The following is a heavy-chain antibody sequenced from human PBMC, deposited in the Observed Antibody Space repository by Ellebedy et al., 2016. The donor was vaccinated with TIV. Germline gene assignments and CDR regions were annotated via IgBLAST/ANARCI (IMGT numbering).Heavy chain of an antibody. CDR2: ISAYNGNT. CDR3: ARDGDYDSSGHWKSDGCDI. CDR1: GYTFTSYG. Sequence: AASVKVSCKASGYTFTSYGISWVRHAPGQGLEWMGWISAYNGNTNYAQKIQGRVTMTTDTSTTTAYMELRSLRSDETAMYYCARDGDYDSSGHWKSDGCDIWGQGTMVTVSS. D-gene: IGHD3-22*01. V-gene: IGHV1-18*04. J-gene: IGHJ3*02.